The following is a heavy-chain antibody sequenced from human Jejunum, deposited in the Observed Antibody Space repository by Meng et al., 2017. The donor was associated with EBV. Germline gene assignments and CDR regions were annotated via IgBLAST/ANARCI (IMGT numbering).Heavy chain of an antibody. CDR3: ARDGPDYGNYINFDY. CDR1: GYTFTSYG. CDR2: ISAYNGKT. D-gene: IGHD4-11*01. J-gene: IGHJ4*02. Sequence: VQLVQAGAEVKKPGASVKVSCKASGYTFTSYGISWVRQAPGQGLEWMAWISAYNGKTNYAQNLQGRVTLTTDTSTTTTYMELRSLRSDDTAVYYCARDGPDYGNYINFDYWGQGTLVT. V-gene: IGHV1-18*01.